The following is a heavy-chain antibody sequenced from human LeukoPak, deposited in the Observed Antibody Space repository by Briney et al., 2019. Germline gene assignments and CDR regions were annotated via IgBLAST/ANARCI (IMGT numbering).Heavy chain of an antibody. V-gene: IGHV3-7*04. CDR3: ARGYSYAHLFDY. D-gene: IGHD5-18*01. CDR1: GFTFSSYW. CDR2: IKQDGSEK. Sequence: GGSLRLFCAASGFTFSSYWMSWVRQAPGKGLEWVANIKQDGSEKYYVDSVKGRFTISRDNAKNSPYLQMYSLRAEDTAVYYCARGYSYAHLFDYWGQGTLVTVSS. J-gene: IGHJ4*02.